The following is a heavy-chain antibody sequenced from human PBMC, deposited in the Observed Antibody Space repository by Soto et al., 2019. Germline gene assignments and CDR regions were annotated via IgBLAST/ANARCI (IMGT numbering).Heavy chain of an antibody. Sequence: EMQLLESGGGVVQPGGSLRLSCAASGFNFSTYAMSWVRQAPGKGLEWVSAFRGRVFGTFYADSVKGRFTISRDNSKNELYLQMNSLRVEDTAVYYCASPGGFDLWGRGTLVTVSS. V-gene: IGHV3-23*01. CDR3: ASPGGFDL. CDR1: GFNFSTYA. J-gene: IGHJ5*02. CDR2: FRGRVFGT.